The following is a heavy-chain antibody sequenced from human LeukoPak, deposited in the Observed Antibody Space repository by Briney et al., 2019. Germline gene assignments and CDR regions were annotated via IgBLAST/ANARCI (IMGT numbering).Heavy chain of an antibody. J-gene: IGHJ6*02. Sequence: SETLSLTCTVSGGSISSSNYYWGWIRQPPGKGLEWIGNIYYSGSTYYNPSLKSRVTISVDTSKNQFSLKLSSVTAADTAVYYCARTTYSSSWYRHYYYYGMDVWGQGTTVTVSS. CDR3: ARTTYSSSWYRHYYYYGMDV. V-gene: IGHV4-39*07. D-gene: IGHD6-13*01. CDR1: GGSISSSNYY. CDR2: IYYSGST.